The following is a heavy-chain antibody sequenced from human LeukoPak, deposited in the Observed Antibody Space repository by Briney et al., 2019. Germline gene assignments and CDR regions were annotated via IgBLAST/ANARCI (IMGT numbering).Heavy chain of an antibody. V-gene: IGHV3-21*01. J-gene: IGHJ4*02. CDR2: ISSSSSYT. Sequence: GGSLRLSCAASGFTFSSYSMNWVRQAPGKGLEWVSSISSSSSYTYYADSVKGRFTISRDNAKNSLYLQMNSLRAEDTAVYYCASLPVAGISWGQGTLVTVSS. D-gene: IGHD6-19*01. CDR3: ASLPVAGIS. CDR1: GFTFSSYS.